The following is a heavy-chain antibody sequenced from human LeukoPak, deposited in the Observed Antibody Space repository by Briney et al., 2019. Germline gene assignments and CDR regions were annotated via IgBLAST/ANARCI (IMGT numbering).Heavy chain of an antibody. CDR2: IGTAGDT. CDR3: ARVGPAGLRWLPFWFYFDY. CDR1: GFTFSSYD. J-gene: IGHJ4*02. V-gene: IGHV3-13*01. D-gene: IGHD4-17*01. Sequence: GGSLRLSCAASGFTFSSYDMHWVRQATGKGLEWVSAIGTAGDTYYPGSVKGRFTISRENAKNSLYLQMNSLRAGDTAVYYCARVGPAGLRWLPFWFYFDYWGQGTLVTVSS.